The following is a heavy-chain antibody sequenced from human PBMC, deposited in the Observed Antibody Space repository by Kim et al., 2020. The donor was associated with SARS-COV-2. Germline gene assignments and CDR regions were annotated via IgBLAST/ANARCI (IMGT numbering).Heavy chain of an antibody. Sequence: SETLSLTCTVSGGSISSGDYYWSWIRQPPGKGLEWIGYIYYSGSTYYNPSLKSRVTISVDTSKNQFSLKLSSVTAADTAVYYCASRDSQLAAAGINYWGQGTLVTVSS. J-gene: IGHJ4*02. CDR1: GGSISSGDYY. CDR2: IYYSGST. V-gene: IGHV4-30-4*01. CDR3: ASRDSQLAAAGINY. D-gene: IGHD6-13*01.